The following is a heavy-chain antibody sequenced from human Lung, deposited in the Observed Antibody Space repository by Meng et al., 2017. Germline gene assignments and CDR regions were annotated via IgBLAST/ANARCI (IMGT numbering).Heavy chain of an antibody. CDR1: GGSISSGDYY. V-gene: IGHV4-30-4*01. CDR2: ISHSGST. D-gene: IGHD2-15*01. CDR3: ARSGYCSGSSCYGSFDS. Sequence: QVQLQESGPGLVKPSQTLSLTCTVSGGSISSGDYYWSWIRQSPGKGLEWIGYISHSGSTYYNPSLKNRVTISVDRSKNQFSLRLTSVTAADTAVYSCARSGYCSGSSCYGSFDSWGQGTLVTVSS. J-gene: IGHJ4*02.